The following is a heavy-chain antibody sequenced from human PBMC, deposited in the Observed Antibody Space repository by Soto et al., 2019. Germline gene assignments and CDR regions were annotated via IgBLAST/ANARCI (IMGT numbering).Heavy chain of an antibody. CDR3: ARLRLGVGRCFDY. D-gene: IGHD1-26*01. J-gene: IGHJ4*02. V-gene: IGHV4-34*01. Sequence: QVQLQQCGAGLLKPSETLSLTCAVYGGSFSGYYWSWIRQPPGKGLEWIGEINHSGITNYNPSLTSQVTISVDTSKNQFSLKLSSGPDADTDVYYCARLRLGVGRCFDYWGKGTLVTVSS. CDR2: INHSGIT. CDR1: GGSFSGYY.